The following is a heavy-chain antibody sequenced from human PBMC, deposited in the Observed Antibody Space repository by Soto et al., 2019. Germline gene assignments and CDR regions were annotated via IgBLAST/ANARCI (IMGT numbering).Heavy chain of an antibody. V-gene: IGHV3-21*01. D-gene: IGHD6-19*01. CDR1: GFTFSSYS. J-gene: IGHJ5*02. Sequence: EVQLVESGGGLVKPGGSLRLSCAASGFTFSSYSMNWVRQAPGKGLEWVSSISSSRSYIYYSDSVKGRFTISRDNAKNSLYLQMNSLRAEDTAVYYCARSWYSSGSGWFDPWGQGTLVTVSS. CDR3: ARSWYSSGSGWFDP. CDR2: ISSSRSYI.